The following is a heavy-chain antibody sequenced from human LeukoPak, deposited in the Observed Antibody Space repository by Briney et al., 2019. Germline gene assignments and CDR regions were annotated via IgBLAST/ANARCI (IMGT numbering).Heavy chain of an antibody. CDR1: GFTFSTYG. Sequence: GGSLRLSCAASGFTFSTYGMHWVRQAPGKGLEWVTFIRYDGSNKYYADSVKGRFTISRDNSKNTLYLQMNSLRAEDTAVYYCAKGRLAVAGIDYWGQGTLVTVSS. CDR2: IRYDGSNK. V-gene: IGHV3-30*02. J-gene: IGHJ4*02. D-gene: IGHD6-19*01. CDR3: AKGRLAVAGIDY.